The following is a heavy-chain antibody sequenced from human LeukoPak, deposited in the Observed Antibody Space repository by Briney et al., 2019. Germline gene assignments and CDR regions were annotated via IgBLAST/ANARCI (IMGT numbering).Heavy chain of an antibody. CDR2: ISGSGGST. D-gene: IGHD3-3*01. V-gene: IGHV3-23*01. CDR1: GFTFSSYA. Sequence: GGSLRLSCAASGFTFSSYAMSWVRQAPGKGLEWVSAISGSGGSTYYADSVKGRFTISRDNSKNTLYLQMNSLRAEDTAVYYCAKSHLVTIFGVVNAAHDYWGQGTLVTVSS. CDR3: AKSHLVTIFGVVNAAHDY. J-gene: IGHJ4*02.